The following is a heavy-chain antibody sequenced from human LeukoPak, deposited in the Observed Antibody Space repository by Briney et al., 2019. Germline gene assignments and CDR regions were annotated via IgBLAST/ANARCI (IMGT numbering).Heavy chain of an antibody. CDR2: IYTSGST. Sequence: SETLSLTCAVYGGSFSGYYWSWIRQPAGKGLEWIGRIYTSGSTNYNPSLKSRVTMSVDTSKNQFSLKLSSVTAADTAVYYCASPWDDWGQGTLVTVSS. CDR1: GGSFSGYY. J-gene: IGHJ4*02. V-gene: IGHV4-59*10. CDR3: ASPWDD.